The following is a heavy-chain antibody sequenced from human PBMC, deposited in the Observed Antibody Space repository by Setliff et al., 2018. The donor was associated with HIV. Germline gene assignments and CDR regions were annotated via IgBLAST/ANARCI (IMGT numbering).Heavy chain of an antibody. D-gene: IGHD6-13*01. CDR2: IKSKTDGGTT. V-gene: IGHV3-15*01. Sequence: GGSLRLSCAASGFTFSNAWMSWVRQAPGKGLEWVGRIKSKTDGGTTDYAAPVKGRFTISRDDSKNTLYLQMNSLKTEDTAVYYCTTWFVVAAAGILDYYYMDVWGKGTTVTVSS. J-gene: IGHJ6*03. CDR1: GFTFSNAW. CDR3: TTWFVVAAAGILDYYYMDV.